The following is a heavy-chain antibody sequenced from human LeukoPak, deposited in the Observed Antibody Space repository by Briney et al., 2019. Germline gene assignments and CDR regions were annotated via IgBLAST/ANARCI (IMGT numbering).Heavy chain of an antibody. CDR1: GGSISSYY. CDR2: IYYSGST. V-gene: IGHV4-59*01. D-gene: IGHD3-22*01. Sequence: SETLSLTCTVSGGSISSYYWSWIRQPPGKGLEWIGYIYYSGSTNYNPSLKSRVTVSVDTSKNQFSLKLSSVTAADTAVYYCARTKKYYYDSSGYYVEHDYWGQGTLVTVSS. CDR3: ARTKKYYYDSSGYYVEHDY. J-gene: IGHJ4*02.